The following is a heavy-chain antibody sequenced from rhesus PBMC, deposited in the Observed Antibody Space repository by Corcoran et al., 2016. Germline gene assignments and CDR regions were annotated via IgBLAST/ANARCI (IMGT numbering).Heavy chain of an antibody. CDR3: ARERSGGYGLDS. J-gene: IGHJ6*01. D-gene: IGHD1-14*01. Sequence: QVQLQESGPGLVKPSETLSLTCTVSAASISSNWWSWIRQPPGEGLEWIGEINGNSGSPNYIPSLRSRVTISKAASKNQFSLKLSSVTAADPAVYYCARERSGGYGLDSWGQGVVVTVSS. V-gene: IGHV4-80*01. CDR2: INGNSGSP. CDR1: AASISSNW.